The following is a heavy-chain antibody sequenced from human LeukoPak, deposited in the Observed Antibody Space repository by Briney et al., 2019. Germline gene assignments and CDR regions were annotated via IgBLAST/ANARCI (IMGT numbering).Heavy chain of an antibody. CDR1: GDSVSSNSAT. Sequence: SRTLSLTCAISGDSVSSNSATWNWIRQSPSRGLEWLGRTYYRSKWYYDYAVSVRSRVTINPDTSKNQFSLQLNSVTPEDTAVYYCARDLSSGLGDFDYWGQGTLVTVSS. J-gene: IGHJ4*02. V-gene: IGHV6-1*01. CDR2: TYYRSKWYY. CDR3: ARDLSSGLGDFDY. D-gene: IGHD3-16*01.